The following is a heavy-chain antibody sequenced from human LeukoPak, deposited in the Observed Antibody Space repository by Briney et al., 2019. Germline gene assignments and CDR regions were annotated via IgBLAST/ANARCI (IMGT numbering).Heavy chain of an antibody. CDR1: GYSFTRYY. CDR3: ARARYSSGFFDY. V-gene: IGHV1-46*01. CDR2: INPSGGST. D-gene: IGHD6-19*01. J-gene: IGHJ4*02. Sequence: ASVTVSCKASGYSFTRYYMHWVRQAPGQGLEWMGIINPSGGSTSYAQKFQGRVTMTRDTSTSTVYMELSSLRSEDTAVYYCARARYSSGFFDYWGKGTLVTVSS.